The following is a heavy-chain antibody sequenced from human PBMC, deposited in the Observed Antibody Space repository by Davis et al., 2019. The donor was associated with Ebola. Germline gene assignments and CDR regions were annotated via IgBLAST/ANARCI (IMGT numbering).Heavy chain of an antibody. D-gene: IGHD1-26*01. Sequence: GESLKISCSASGFTFNNYVMHWVRQAPGRVRDFVSGINANGGTTHYADPVKGRFTISRDDSRSTVYLQMSSLTVEDTALYYCVKDRRGSYAFDIWGQGTMVTVSS. V-gene: IGHV3-64D*06. CDR1: GFTFNNYV. CDR2: INANGGTT. CDR3: VKDRRGSYAFDI. J-gene: IGHJ3*02.